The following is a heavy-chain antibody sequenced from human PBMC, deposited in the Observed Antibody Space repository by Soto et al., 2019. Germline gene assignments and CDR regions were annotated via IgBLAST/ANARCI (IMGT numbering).Heavy chain of an antibody. CDR1: GYTFTSYG. V-gene: IGHV1-18*01. Sequence: QVQLVQSGAEVKKPGASVKVSCKASGYTFTSYGISWVRQAPGQGLEWMGWISAYNGNTNYAQKLQGRVTMTPDTSTSTAYMELRSLRSDDTAVYYCARGLLDATRYYYYGMDVWGQGTTVPVSS. CDR3: ARGLLDATRYYYYGMDV. D-gene: IGHD2-21*02. J-gene: IGHJ6*02. CDR2: ISAYNGNT.